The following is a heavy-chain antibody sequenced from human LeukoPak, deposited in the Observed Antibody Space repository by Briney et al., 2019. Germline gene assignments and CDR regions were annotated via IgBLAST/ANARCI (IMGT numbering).Heavy chain of an antibody. V-gene: IGHV5-51*01. CDR3: ARQGAAGKYYYYYMDV. J-gene: IGHJ6*03. D-gene: IGHD6-13*01. Sequence: GESLKISRKGSGYSFTKFWIGWVRQMPGKGLEWMGIIYPGDSDTRYSPSFQGQVTLLVDTSISTAYLEWSSLKASDTAIYYCARQGAAGKYYYYYMDVWGKGTTVTVSS. CDR1: GYSFTKFW. CDR2: IYPGDSDT.